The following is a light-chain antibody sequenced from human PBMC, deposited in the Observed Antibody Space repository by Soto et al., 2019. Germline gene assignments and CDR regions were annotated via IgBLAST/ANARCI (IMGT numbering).Light chain of an antibody. Sequence: SYELTQPPSVSVAPGQTATITCEGNNIGSKSVHWYQQKAGQAPVLVVYGDSDRPSGNPERFSGSDSENTATLTISGVEAGDEADYYCQVWDGSSDHVLFGGGTQLTVL. V-gene: IGLV3-21*02. CDR1: NIGSKS. CDR2: GDS. J-gene: IGLJ2*01. CDR3: QVWDGSSDHVL.